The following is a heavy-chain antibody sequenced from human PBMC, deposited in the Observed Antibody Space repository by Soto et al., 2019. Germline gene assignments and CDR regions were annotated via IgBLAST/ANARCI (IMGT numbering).Heavy chain of an antibody. Sequence: SVKVSCKASGFTFTSSAMQWVRQARGQRLEWIGWIVVGSGNTNYAQKFQEGVTITRDMSTSTAYMELSSLRSEDTAVYYCAAVKVATRPTDFDYWGQGTLVTVSS. CDR3: AAVKVATRPTDFDY. CDR2: IVVGSGNT. D-gene: IGHD5-12*01. V-gene: IGHV1-58*02. CDR1: GFTFTSSA. J-gene: IGHJ4*02.